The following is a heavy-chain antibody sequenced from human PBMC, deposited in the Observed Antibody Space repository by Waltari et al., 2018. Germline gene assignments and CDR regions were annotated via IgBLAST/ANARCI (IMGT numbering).Heavy chain of an antibody. D-gene: IGHD2-21*02. CDR1: GGSISSVRYY. J-gene: IGHJ3*02. CDR2: INTSGST. Sequence: QVQLQASGPGLVKPSQPLSLTCTFSGGSISSVRYYWSWIRQPAGKGLEWIGRINTSGSTNYNTALKSRVTISGDTSKNQFCLKLSYVTAADTAVYYCARDKDGLTAAFDIWGQGTMVTVSS. V-gene: IGHV4-61*02. CDR3: ARDKDGLTAAFDI.